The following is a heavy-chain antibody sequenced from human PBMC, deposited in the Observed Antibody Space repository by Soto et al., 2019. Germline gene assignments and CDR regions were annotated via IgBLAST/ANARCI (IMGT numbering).Heavy chain of an antibody. CDR3: ARDPHYFYDSTGYYDY. Sequence: QAPGKGLEWVANINKDGSETYFVDSVEGRFTVSRDNAKNTLYLQMNSLRAEDTAVYYCARDPHYFYDSTGYYDYWGQGTLVTVPQ. D-gene: IGHD3-22*01. CDR2: INKDGSET. V-gene: IGHV3-7*01. J-gene: IGHJ4*02.